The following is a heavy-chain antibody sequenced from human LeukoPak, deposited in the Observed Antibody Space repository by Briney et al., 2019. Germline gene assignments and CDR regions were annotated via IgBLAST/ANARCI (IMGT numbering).Heavy chain of an antibody. Sequence: PGGSLRLSCGASGFTFSSYAMSWVRQAPGKGLEWVSAISGSGGSTYYADSVKGRFTISRDNSKNTLYLQMNSLRAEDTAVYYCAKNPGYSSGWYYRYWGQGTLVTVSS. CDR3: AKNPGYSSGWYYRY. J-gene: IGHJ4*02. CDR2: ISGSGGST. D-gene: IGHD6-19*01. CDR1: GFTFSSYA. V-gene: IGHV3-23*01.